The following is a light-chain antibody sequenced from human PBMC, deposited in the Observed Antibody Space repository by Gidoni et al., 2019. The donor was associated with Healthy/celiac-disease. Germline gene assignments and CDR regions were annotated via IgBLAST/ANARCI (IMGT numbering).Light chain of an antibody. V-gene: IGKV3-20*01. CDR1: QSVSSSY. CDR2: GAS. Sequence: VLTPSPGTLSLSPGERAPLSCRASQSVSSSYLAWYQQKPVQAPRPLSYGASSRAPGIPDRFSGSGSGTDFTLTISRLEPEDLAVYYCQQYGRSPWTFGQGTKVEIK. CDR3: QQYGRSPWT. J-gene: IGKJ1*01.